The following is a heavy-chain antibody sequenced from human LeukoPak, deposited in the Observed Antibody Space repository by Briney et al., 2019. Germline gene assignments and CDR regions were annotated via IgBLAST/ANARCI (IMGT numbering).Heavy chain of an antibody. CDR3: ASTYRGGDAFDI. Sequence: ASVKVSCKASGGTFSSYAISWVPQAPGQGLEWMGRIIPILGIANYAQKFQGRVTITADKSTSTAYMELSSLRSEDTAVYYCASTYRGGDAFDIWGQGTMVTVSS. V-gene: IGHV1-69*04. D-gene: IGHD1-26*01. CDR1: GGTFSSYA. J-gene: IGHJ3*02. CDR2: IIPILGIA.